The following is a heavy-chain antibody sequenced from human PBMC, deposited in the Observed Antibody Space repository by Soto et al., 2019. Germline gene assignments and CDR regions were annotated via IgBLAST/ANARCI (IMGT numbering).Heavy chain of an antibody. CDR1: GGSSISSSYC. Sequence: PLETLPLTCTVSGGSSISSSYCWGWIRKPPGKGLEWIGSIYYSGSTYYNPSLKSPVTISVDTSKNQFSLKLSSVTAADTAVYYCARHRRDIVATTYYFDYWGQGTLVTVSS. D-gene: IGHD5-12*01. CDR3: ARHRRDIVATTYYFDY. J-gene: IGHJ4*02. V-gene: IGHV4-39*01. CDR2: IYYSGST.